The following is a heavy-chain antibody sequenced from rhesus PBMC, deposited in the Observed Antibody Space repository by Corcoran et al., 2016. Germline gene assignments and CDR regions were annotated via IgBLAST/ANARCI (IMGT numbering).Heavy chain of an antibody. Sequence: QLQLQESGPGLVKPSETLSVTCAVSGGSISSSYWSWIRKAPGRGLEWIVYIYGSCSSPNSHPPLKSRVTLSVDTSKNQLSLKLSSVTAADTAVYYCASGYSGYSSVFDYWGQGVLVTVSS. CDR3: ASGYSGYSSVFDY. D-gene: IGHD5-24*01. CDR1: GGSISSSY. V-gene: IGHV4-169*02. CDR2: IYGSCSSP. J-gene: IGHJ4*01.